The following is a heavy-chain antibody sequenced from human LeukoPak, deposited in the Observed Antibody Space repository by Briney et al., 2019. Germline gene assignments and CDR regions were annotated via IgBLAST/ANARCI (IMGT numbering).Heavy chain of an antibody. CDR2: IYSGGST. CDR3: AREGVRDSSIYYYGMDV. Sequence: GGSLRLSCGASGFTVSSNYMSWVRQAPGKGLEWVSVIYSGGSTYYADSVKGRFTISRDNSKNTLYLQMNSLRAEDTAVYYCAREGVRDSSIYYYGMDVWGQGTTVTVSS. CDR1: GFTVSSNY. V-gene: IGHV3-53*01. D-gene: IGHD3-22*01. J-gene: IGHJ6*02.